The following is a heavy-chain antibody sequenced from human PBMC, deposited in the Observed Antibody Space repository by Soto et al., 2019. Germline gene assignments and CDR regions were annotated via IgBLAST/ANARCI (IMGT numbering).Heavy chain of an antibody. CDR3: ASVDRGGCSSTSCSAEYFQH. V-gene: IGHV4-59*01. CDR2: IYYSGST. J-gene: IGHJ1*01. CDR1: GGSISSYY. D-gene: IGHD2-2*01. Sequence: SETLSLTCTVSGGSISSYYWSWIRQPPGKGLEWIGYIYYSGSTNYNPSLKSRVTISVDTSKNQFSLKLSSVTAADTAVYYCASVDRGGCSSTSCSAEYFQHWGQGTLVTVSS.